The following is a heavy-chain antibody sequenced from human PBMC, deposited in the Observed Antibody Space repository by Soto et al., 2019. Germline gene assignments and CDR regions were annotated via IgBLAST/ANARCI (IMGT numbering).Heavy chain of an antibody. Sequence: QDQLVQSGAEVKKPGSSVKVSCKASGGTFSSHTFSWVRQAPGQGLEWMGRIIPALGTATYAQKFQGRVTMTADESATTVYMELNSLRPEDTAVYYCARPDFGDYWYFDLWGRGTLVTVSS. D-gene: IGHD4-17*01. CDR2: IIPALGTA. J-gene: IGHJ2*01. CDR3: ARPDFGDYWYFDL. V-gene: IGHV1-69*08. CDR1: GGTFSSHT.